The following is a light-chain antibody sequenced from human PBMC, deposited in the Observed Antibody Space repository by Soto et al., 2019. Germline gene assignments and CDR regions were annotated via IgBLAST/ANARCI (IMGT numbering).Light chain of an antibody. CDR3: QQRRTWPLT. Sequence: EIVLTQSPATLSLSPGESATLSCRASQSVGTFLAWYQHKPGQAPRLLILDASTRATGVPPRFSGSKSGTDFTLTISRLEPEDFAVYYCQQRRTWPLTVGGGTKVDIK. CDR2: DAS. CDR1: QSVGTF. V-gene: IGKV3-11*01. J-gene: IGKJ4*01.